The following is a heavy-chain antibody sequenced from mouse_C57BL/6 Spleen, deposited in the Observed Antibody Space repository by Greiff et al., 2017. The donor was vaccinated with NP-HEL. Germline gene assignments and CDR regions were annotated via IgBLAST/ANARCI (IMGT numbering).Heavy chain of an antibody. CDR3: ARGSSGYVVYFDY. CDR2: ISYDGSN. J-gene: IGHJ2*01. D-gene: IGHD3-2*02. CDR1: GYSITSGYY. Sequence: EVHLVESGPGLVKPSQSLSLTCSVTGYSITSGYYWNWIRQFPGNKLEWMGYISYDGSNNYNPSLKNRISITRDTSKNQFFLKLNSVTTEDTATYYCARGSSGYVVYFDYWGQGTTLTVSS. V-gene: IGHV3-6*01.